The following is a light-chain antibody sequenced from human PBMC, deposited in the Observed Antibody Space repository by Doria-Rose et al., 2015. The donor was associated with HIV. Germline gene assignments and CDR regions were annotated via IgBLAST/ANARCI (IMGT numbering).Light chain of an antibody. CDR2: AAS. Sequence: DIQMTQSPPSLSASVGDRVTITCRASQSISSYLNWYQQKPGKAPKLLIYAASSLQSGVPSRFSGSGSGTDFTLTISSLQPEDFATYYCQQSYSTPWTFGQGTKAEIK. J-gene: IGKJ1*01. CDR1: QSISSY. CDR3: QQSYSTPWT. V-gene: IGKV1-39*01.